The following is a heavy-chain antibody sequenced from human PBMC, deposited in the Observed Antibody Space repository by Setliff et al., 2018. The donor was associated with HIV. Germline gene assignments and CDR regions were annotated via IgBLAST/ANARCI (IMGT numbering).Heavy chain of an antibody. CDR1: GGTFSSYA. CDR3: ASEAAI. Sequence: SVKVSCKASGGTFSSYAINWVRQAPGQGLEWMGGIITIFGKGNYAQKFQGRVTITADESTSTGYMELSSLRSEDTAVYYCASEAAIWGRGTLVTVSS. V-gene: IGHV1-69*13. J-gene: IGHJ4*02. CDR2: IITIFGKG. D-gene: IGHD6-25*01.